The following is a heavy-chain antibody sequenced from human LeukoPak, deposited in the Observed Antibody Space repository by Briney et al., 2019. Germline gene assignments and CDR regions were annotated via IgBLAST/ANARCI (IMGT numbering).Heavy chain of an antibody. J-gene: IGHJ4*02. CDR3: ARHSMFYFDY. Sequence: SETLSLTCTVSGGSISSYYWSWIRQPPGKGLEWIGYLYFSGSTNYNPSLTSRVTISVDTSKNQFSLKLNSVTAADTAVYYCARHSMFYFDYWGQGTLVTVSS. V-gene: IGHV4-59*08. CDR1: GGSISSYY. CDR2: LYFSGST. D-gene: IGHD3-10*02.